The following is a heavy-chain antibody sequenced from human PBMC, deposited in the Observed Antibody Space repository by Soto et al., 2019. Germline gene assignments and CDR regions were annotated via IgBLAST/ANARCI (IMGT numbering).Heavy chain of an antibody. Sequence: GGSLRLSCAASGFTFSSYAMSWVRQAPGKGLEWVAAISDSGSNTYYADSVKGRFTISRDNSKNTLYLQMNSLRAEDTAVYYCARYIIAVAGTGTPYYYYYGMDVWGQGTTVTVSS. CDR3: ARYIIAVAGTGTPYYYYYGMDV. CDR2: ISDSGSNT. V-gene: IGHV3-23*01. CDR1: GFTFSSYA. J-gene: IGHJ6*02. D-gene: IGHD6-19*01.